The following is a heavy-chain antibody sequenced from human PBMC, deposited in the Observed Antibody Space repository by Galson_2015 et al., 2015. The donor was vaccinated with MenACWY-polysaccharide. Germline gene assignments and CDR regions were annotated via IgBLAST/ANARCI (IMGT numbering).Heavy chain of an antibody. D-gene: IGHD6-13*01. CDR3: AKSRGAAAADY. Sequence: SVKVSCKASGYTFTGYNIHWVRQAPGQGLEWMGWIKPNSDDTNYAQKFQGRVTLTRDTSINTAYIELSSLRSDDTAVYYCAKSRGAAAADYWGQGTLVTVSS. V-gene: IGHV1-2*02. CDR1: GYTFTGYN. CDR2: IKPNSDDT. J-gene: IGHJ4*02.